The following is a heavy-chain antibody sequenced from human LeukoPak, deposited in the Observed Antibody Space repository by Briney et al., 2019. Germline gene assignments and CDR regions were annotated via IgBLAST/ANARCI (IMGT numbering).Heavy chain of an antibody. Sequence: TLSLTCTVSGGSISSGGYYWSWIRQHPGKGLEWIGYIYYSGSTYYNPSLKSRVTISVDTSKNQFSLKLSSVTAADTAVYYCAREGKAGYFDYWGQGTLVTVSS. J-gene: IGHJ4*02. CDR2: IYYSGST. V-gene: IGHV4-31*03. CDR1: GGSISSGGYY. CDR3: AREGKAGYFDY.